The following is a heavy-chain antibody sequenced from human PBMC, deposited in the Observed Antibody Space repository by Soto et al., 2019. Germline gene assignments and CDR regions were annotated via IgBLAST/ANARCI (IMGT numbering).Heavy chain of an antibody. CDR2: ISGTSDYI. D-gene: IGHD3-10*01. CDR1: GVTFSISS. CDR3: ARDLCFNIWRSQNYIDF. V-gene: IGHV3-21*01. Sequence: RGYLRLSCAASGVTFSISSMNWVRQAPGKGLEWVSSISGTSDYISYADSVKGRFTISRDNAKNSLYLQMNSLRAEDTAVYFCARDLCFNIWRSQNYIDFSGQ. J-gene: IGHJ4*02.